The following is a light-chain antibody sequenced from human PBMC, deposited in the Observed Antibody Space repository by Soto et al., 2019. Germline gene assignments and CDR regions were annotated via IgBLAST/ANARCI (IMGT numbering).Light chain of an antibody. CDR3: QQCGSSRWT. V-gene: IGKV3-20*01. CDR1: QSVSSSY. CDR2: GAS. Sequence: EIVLTQPPGTLSLSPGERATLSCRASQSVSSSYLAWYQQNRGQAPRLLIYGASSRAPGIPDRFGGSGSGTDFTLTISRLEPEDFAVYYCQQCGSSRWTFGQGTKVEIK. J-gene: IGKJ1*01.